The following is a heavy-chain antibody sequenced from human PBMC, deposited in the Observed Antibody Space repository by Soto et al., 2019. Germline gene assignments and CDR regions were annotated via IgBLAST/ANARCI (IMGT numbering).Heavy chain of an antibody. D-gene: IGHD6-13*01. Sequence: QVQLVESGGGVVQPGRSLRLSCAASGFTFSSYGMHWVRQAPGKGLEWVAVISYDGSNKYYADSVKGRFTISRDNSKNTLSLRMNSLRAEDTAVYYCAPTGRQQVVIYFDYWGQGTLVTVSS. V-gene: IGHV3-30*03. CDR2: ISYDGSNK. CDR1: GFTFSSYG. J-gene: IGHJ4*02. CDR3: APTGRQQVVIYFDY.